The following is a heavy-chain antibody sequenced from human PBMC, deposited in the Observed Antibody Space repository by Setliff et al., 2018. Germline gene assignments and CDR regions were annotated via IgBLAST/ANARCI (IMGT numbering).Heavy chain of an antibody. CDR2: MNPNSGNT. CDR1: GGTFSIYT. Sequence: GASVKVSCKASGGTFSIYTISWVRQATGQGLEWMGWMNPNSGNTGYAQKFQGRVTMTRNTSISTAYMELSSLRSEDTAVYYCARDPLTTNRRRAFDIWGQWTMVT. V-gene: IGHV1-8*02. J-gene: IGHJ3*02. D-gene: IGHD4-17*01. CDR3: ARDPLTTNRRRAFDI.